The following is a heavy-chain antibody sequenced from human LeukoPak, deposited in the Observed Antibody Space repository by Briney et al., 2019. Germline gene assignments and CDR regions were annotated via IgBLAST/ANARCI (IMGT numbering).Heavy chain of an antibody. V-gene: IGHV6-1*01. CDR1: GDSVSNNSVA. J-gene: IGHJ5*02. Sequence: SQTLSLTCAISGDSVSNNSVAWNWIRHSPSRGLEWLGRTYYRSKWYNDYAVSVKSQITINPETAKNQFSLQLNSVTPEDTAVYYCARDMDYYGSGNYFNSRWFDPWGQGTLVTVSS. CDR3: ARDMDYYGSGNYFNSRWFDP. D-gene: IGHD3-10*01. CDR2: TYYRSKWYN.